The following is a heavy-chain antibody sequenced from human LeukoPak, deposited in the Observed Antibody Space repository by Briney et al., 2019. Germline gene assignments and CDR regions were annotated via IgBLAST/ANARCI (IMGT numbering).Heavy chain of an antibody. CDR1: GGSISSSSYY. Sequence: SETLSLTCTVSGGSISSSSYYWGWIRQPPGKGLEWIGSIYYSGSTYYNPSLKSRVTISVDTSKNQFSLKLSSVTAADTAVYYCARHMRGDSSGYSEQLWWFDPWGQGTLVTVSS. V-gene: IGHV4-39*01. CDR2: IYYSGST. J-gene: IGHJ5*02. D-gene: IGHD3-22*01. CDR3: ARHMRGDSSGYSEQLWWFDP.